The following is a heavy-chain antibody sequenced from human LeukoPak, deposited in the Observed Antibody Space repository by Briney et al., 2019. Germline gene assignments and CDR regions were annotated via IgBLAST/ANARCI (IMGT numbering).Heavy chain of an antibody. CDR3: ARDQAATNTQVRFYLD. V-gene: IGHV1-18*01. Sequence: SVKPSCKASGYTFTSYGISWVRQAPGQGGERMGWISAYNGNTNYAQKLYGRVTMTTDTSTSTAYMELRSLRSDDTAVYYCARDQAATNTQVRFYLDWGQGTLVTVPS. CDR2: ISAYNGNT. D-gene: IGHD4-11*01. CDR1: GYTFTSYG. J-gene: IGHJ1*01.